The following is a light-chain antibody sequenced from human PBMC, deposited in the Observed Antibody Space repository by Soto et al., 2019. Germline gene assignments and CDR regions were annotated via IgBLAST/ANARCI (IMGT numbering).Light chain of an antibody. CDR1: GGHITYS. CDR2: LNSDGSH. J-gene: IGLJ2*01. CDR3: QTWGRGIVV. Sequence: QPVLTQSPSASASLGASVNLTCTLTGGHITYSIGWHQQQPQRGPRFLMRLNSDGSHSKGDGIPDRFSGSSSGAERFLTISSLQAEDEADYYSQTWGRGIVVFGGGTKLTVL. V-gene: IGLV4-69*02.